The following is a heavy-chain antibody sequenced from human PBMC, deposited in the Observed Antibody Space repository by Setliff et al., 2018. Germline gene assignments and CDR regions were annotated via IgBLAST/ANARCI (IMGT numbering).Heavy chain of an antibody. CDR2: IYHSGST. V-gene: IGHV4-4*02. CDR3: ARVDNFWSGPIDY. D-gene: IGHD3-3*01. Sequence: PSETLSLTCAVYGGSFSSSNWWSWVRQPPGKGLEWIGEIYHSGSTNYNPSLKSRVTISVDKSKNQFSLKLSSVTAADTAVYYCARVDNFWSGPIDYWGQGTLVTVSS. CDR1: GGSFSSSNW. J-gene: IGHJ4*02.